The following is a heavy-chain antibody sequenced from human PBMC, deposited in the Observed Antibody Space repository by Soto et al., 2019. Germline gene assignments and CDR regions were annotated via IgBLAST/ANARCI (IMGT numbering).Heavy chain of an antibody. J-gene: IGHJ4*02. D-gene: IGHD3-3*01. CDR3: ARSPWSGYYGQPFDY. CDR2: IYYSGST. CDR1: GGSISSGGYY. Sequence: SETLSLTCTFSGGSISSGGYYWSWIRQHPGKGLEWIGYIYYSGSTYYNPSLKSRVTISVDTSKNQFSLKLSSVTAADTAVYYCARSPWSGYYGQPFDYWGQGTLVTVSS. V-gene: IGHV4-31*03.